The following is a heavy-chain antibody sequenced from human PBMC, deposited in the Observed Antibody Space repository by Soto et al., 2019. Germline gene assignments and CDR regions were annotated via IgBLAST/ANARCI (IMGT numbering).Heavy chain of an antibody. D-gene: IGHD3-22*01. J-gene: IGHJ4*02. CDR2: IYHSGST. V-gene: IGHV4-30-2*01. CDR3: AGSNYDSPIPLYY. Sequence: QLQLQESGSGLVKPSQTLSLTCAVSGGSISSGGYSWSWIRQPPGKGLEWIGYIYHSGSTYYNPSPKSGLNRTVDRSKNQFSLKLSSVTAADTAVYYCAGSNYDSPIPLYYGGQGTLVTVSS. CDR1: GGSISSGGYS.